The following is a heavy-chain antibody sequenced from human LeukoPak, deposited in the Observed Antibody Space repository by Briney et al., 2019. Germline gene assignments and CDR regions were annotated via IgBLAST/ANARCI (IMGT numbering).Heavy chain of an antibody. CDR1: GFTFSTYW. D-gene: IGHD5-18*01. CDR3: GSDTVLGY. V-gene: IGHV3-74*01. Sequence: GGSLRLSCAASGFTFSTYWMHWVRQAPGKGLAWVSRINGDGSSTFYADSVKGRFTISRDNAKNTVYLQMNSLRGEDTAVYYCGSDTVLGYWGQGTLVTASS. CDR2: INGDGSST. J-gene: IGHJ4*02.